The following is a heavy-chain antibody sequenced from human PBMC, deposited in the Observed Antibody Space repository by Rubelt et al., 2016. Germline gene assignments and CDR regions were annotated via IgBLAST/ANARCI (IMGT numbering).Heavy chain of an antibody. J-gene: IGHJ4*02. D-gene: IGHD1-1*01. CDR3: GKDSSTTVAADDF. V-gene: IGHV3-30*18. Sequence: GKGLEWVTVISYDGSNKYYADSVKGRFTISRDNSKSTLYLQMNNLRAEDTAVYYCGKDSSTTVAADDFWGQGTLVTVSS. CDR2: ISYDGSNK.